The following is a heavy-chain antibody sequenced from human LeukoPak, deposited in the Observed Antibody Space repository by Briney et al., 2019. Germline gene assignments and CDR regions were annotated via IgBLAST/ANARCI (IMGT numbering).Heavy chain of an antibody. CDR3: AKVTKQQLVDY. CDR2: ISYDGSNK. J-gene: IGHJ4*02. V-gene: IGHV3-30-3*01. CDR1: GFTFSSYA. D-gene: IGHD6-13*01. Sequence: PGGSLRLSCAASGFTFSSYAMHWVRQAPGKGLEWVAVISYDGSNKYYADSVKGRFTISRDNSKNTLYLQMNSLRAEDTAVYYCAKVTKQQLVDYWGQGTLVTVSS.